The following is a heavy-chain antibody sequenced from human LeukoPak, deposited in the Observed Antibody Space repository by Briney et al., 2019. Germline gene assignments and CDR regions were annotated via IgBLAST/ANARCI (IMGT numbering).Heavy chain of an antibody. V-gene: IGHV4-38-2*02. J-gene: IGHJ5*02. D-gene: IGHD3-10*01. CDR2: MYQSGST. Sequence: SETLSLTCTVSGYSIRSGYYWGWIRQPPGKGLEWIGSMYQSGSTFYNPSLRSRVTISIDTSKNQFSLKLSSVTAADTAIYYCARVPGPNWFDPWGQGTLVTVSS. CDR3: ARVPGPNWFDP. CDR1: GYSIRSGYY.